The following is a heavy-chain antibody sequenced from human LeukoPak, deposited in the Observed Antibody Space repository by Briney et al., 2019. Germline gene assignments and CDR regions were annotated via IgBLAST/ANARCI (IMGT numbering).Heavy chain of an antibody. CDR1: GGSISSSKYY. D-gene: IGHD3-16*01. Sequence: SETLSLTCTVSGGSISSSKYYWGWIRQPPGKGLEWIGSIYHSGSTYYNPSLKSRVTISVDTSKNQFSLKLSSVTATDTAVYYCARSSFGGDYDYWGQGTLVTVSS. V-gene: IGHV4-39*07. CDR2: IYHSGST. CDR3: ARSSFGGDYDY. J-gene: IGHJ4*02.